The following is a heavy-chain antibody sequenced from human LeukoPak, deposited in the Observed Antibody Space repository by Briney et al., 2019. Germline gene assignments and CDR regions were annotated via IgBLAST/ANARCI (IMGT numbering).Heavy chain of an antibody. CDR2: ITSSSSYI. Sequence: GGSLRLSCAASGFTFSSYSMNWVRQAPGKGLEWVSSITSSSSYIYYAVSVKGRFTISRDNAKNSLYLQMNSLRAEDTAVYYCARAVSDFGYSSRGDYFDSWGQGTLATVSS. CDR1: GFTFSSYS. V-gene: IGHV3-21*01. CDR3: ARAVSDFGYSSRGDYFDS. J-gene: IGHJ4*02. D-gene: IGHD6-13*01.